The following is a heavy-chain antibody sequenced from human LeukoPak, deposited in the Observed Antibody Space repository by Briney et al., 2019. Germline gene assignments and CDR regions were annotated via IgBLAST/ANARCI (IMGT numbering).Heavy chain of an antibody. CDR3: ARDVGVYYYYYMDV. CDR1: DYSITSGFY. D-gene: IGHD1-26*01. V-gene: IGHV4-38-2*02. CDR2: IYHSGNT. Sequence: SETLSLTCVVSDYSITSGFYWGWIRQPPGKGLEWIGTIYHSGNTYYSPSLESRVTISIDTSKNQFSLKLSSVTAADTAVYYCARDVGVYYYYYMDVWGKGTTVTVSS. J-gene: IGHJ6*03.